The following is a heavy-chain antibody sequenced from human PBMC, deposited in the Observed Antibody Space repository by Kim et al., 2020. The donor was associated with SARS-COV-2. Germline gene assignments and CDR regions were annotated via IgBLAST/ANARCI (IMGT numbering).Heavy chain of an antibody. V-gene: IGHV1-69*02. CDR3: ASCPTTVTTNPFDY. J-gene: IGHJ4*02. Sequence: AQKFQGRVTITADKSPSTAYMELSSLRSEDTAVYYCASCPTTVTTNPFDYWGQGTLVTVSS. D-gene: IGHD4-17*01.